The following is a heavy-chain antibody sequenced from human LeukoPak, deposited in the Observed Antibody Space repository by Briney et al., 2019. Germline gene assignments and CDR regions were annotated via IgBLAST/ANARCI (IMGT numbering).Heavy chain of an antibody. CDR3: ARDHGSGWPYYYYYMDV. Sequence: SETLSLTCTVSGGSISSYYWSWIRQPPGKGLEWIGYIYYSGSTNYNPSLKSRVTISVDTSKNQFSLKLSSVTAADTAVYYCARDHGSGWPYYYYYMDVWGKGTTVTISS. J-gene: IGHJ6*03. CDR2: IYYSGST. V-gene: IGHV4-59*01. CDR1: GGSISSYY. D-gene: IGHD6-19*01.